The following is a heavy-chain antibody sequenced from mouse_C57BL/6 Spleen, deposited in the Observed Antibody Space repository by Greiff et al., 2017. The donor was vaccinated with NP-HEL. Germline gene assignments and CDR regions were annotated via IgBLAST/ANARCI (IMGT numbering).Heavy chain of an antibody. CDR3: ARRGITSGYFDV. D-gene: IGHD1-1*01. J-gene: IGHJ1*03. CDR2: IDPSDSET. Sequence: QVQLQQPGAELVRPGSSVKLSCKASGYTFTSYWMHWVKQRPIQGLEWIGNIDPSDSETHYNQKFKDKATLTVDKSSSTAYMQLSSLTSEDSAVYYCARRGITSGYFDVWGTGTTVTVSS. CDR1: GYTFTSYW. V-gene: IGHV1-52*01.